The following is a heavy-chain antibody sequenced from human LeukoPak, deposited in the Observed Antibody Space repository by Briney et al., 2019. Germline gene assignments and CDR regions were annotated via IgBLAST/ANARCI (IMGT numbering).Heavy chain of an antibody. J-gene: IGHJ4*02. CDR3: AREGYYCSSATCFANYVDY. Sequence: GRSLRLSCAASGFTFDDYAMHWDRQAPGKGLEWVSGISWNSGSIGYADSVKGRFTISRDKSKNTLYLQMNSLRAEDTAVYYCAREGYYCSSATCFANYVDYWGQGTLVTVSS. V-gene: IGHV3-9*01. CDR2: ISWNSGSI. CDR1: GFTFDDYA. D-gene: IGHD2-2*01.